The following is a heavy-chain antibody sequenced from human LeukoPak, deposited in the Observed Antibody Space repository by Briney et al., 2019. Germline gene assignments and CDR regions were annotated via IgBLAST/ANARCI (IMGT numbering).Heavy chain of an antibody. Sequence: KPSGTLSLTCTVSGGSVSSSSYYWGWIRQPPGKGLEWIGNIYYSGSTDCNPSLKSRVTISVDTSKNRFSLKLTSVTAADTAVYYCAGHEGTSGWPFDYWGQGTLVTVSS. J-gene: IGHJ4*02. CDR2: IYYSGST. D-gene: IGHD6-19*01. CDR1: GGSVSSSSYY. CDR3: AGHEGTSGWPFDY. V-gene: IGHV4-39*01.